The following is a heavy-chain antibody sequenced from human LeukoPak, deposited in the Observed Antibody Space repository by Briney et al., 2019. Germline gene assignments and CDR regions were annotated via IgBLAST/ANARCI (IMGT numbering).Heavy chain of an antibody. CDR2: IYYSGST. CDR3: ARSRAGDNFDAFEI. CDR1: GGSISSYY. V-gene: IGHV4-59*08. J-gene: IGHJ3*02. D-gene: IGHD5-24*01. Sequence: SETLSLTCTVSGGSISSYYWSWIRQPPGKGLEWIGYIYYSGSTKYYPSLKSRVTISVDTSKNQFSLKLSSVTAADTAVYYCARSRAGDNFDAFEIWGQGTMVTVS.